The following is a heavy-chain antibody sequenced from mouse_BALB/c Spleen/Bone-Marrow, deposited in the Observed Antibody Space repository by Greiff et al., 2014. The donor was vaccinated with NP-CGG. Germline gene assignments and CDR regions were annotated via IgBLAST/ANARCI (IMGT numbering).Heavy chain of an antibody. J-gene: IGHJ3*01. CDR1: EYELPSHD. CDR2: INSDGGST. D-gene: IGHD1-1*01. V-gene: IGHV5-2*01. CDR3: ARHGDYYGSSLFAY. Sequence: EVKLVESGGGLVQPGESLKLSCESNEYELPSHDMSWVRKTPEKRLELVAAINSDGGSTYYPDTMERRFIISRDNSKKTLYLQMSSLRSEDTAFYYCARHGDYYGSSLFAYWGQGTLVTVSA.